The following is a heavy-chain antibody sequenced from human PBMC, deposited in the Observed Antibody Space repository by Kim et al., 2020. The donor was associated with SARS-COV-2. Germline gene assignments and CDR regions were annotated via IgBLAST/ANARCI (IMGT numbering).Heavy chain of an antibody. V-gene: IGHV4-31*03. CDR1: GGSISSGGYY. CDR2: IYYSGST. Sequence: SETLSLTCTVSGGSISSGGYYWSWIRQHPGKGLEWIGYIYYSGSTYYNPSLKSRVTISVDTSKNQFSLKLSSVTAADTAVYYCARAVRIWFGALGAFDIWGQGTMVTVSS. CDR3: ARAVRIWFGALGAFDI. D-gene: IGHD3-10*01. J-gene: IGHJ3*02.